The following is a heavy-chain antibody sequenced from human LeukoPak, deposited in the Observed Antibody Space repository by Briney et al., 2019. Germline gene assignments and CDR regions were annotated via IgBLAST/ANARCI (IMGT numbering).Heavy chain of an antibody. Sequence: LETLSLTCSVSGGSINSGYWSWIRQPPGKGLEWIGLLYPSGSTNYNPSLKSRVTISVDTSRTQFSLKLSSMTAADTAVYYCAGGHYPLEYWGQGTLVTVSS. V-gene: IGHV4-59*01. J-gene: IGHJ4*02. CDR2: LYPSGST. D-gene: IGHD1-26*01. CDR1: GGSINSGY. CDR3: AGGHYPLEY.